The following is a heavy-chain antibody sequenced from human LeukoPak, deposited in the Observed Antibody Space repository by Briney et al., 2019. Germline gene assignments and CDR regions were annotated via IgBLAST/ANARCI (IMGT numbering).Heavy chain of an antibody. D-gene: IGHD6-13*01. CDR3: ARWAGYSSSWPPGENWFDP. V-gene: IGHV1-18*01. CDR2: ISAYNGNT. Sequence: GASVKVSCKASGYTFTSYGISWVRQAPGQGLEWMGWISAYNGNTNYAQKLQGRVTMTRDTSISTAYMELSRLRSDDTAVYYCARWAGYSSSWPPGENWFDPWGQGTLVTVSS. CDR1: GYTFTSYG. J-gene: IGHJ5*02.